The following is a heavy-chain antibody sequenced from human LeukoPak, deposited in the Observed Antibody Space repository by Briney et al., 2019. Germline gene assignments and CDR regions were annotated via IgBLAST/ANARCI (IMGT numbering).Heavy chain of an antibody. CDR1: GGSISSGDFS. CDR3: ARHPWDYYAMDV. CDR2: IYHSGST. V-gene: IGHV4-30-2*03. Sequence: SETLSLTCGVSGGSISSGDFSWSWIRQPPGKGLEWIGYIYHSGSTSYNPSLKSRVTTSVDTSKDQFSLKLSSVTAADTAVYYCARHPWDYYAMDVWGQGTTVIVSS. D-gene: IGHD1-26*01. J-gene: IGHJ6*02.